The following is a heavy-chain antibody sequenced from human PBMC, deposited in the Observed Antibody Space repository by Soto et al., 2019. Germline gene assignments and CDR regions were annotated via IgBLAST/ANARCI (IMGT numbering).Heavy chain of an antibody. D-gene: IGHD4-4*01. J-gene: IGHJ6*02. Sequence: QVQLQESGPGLVKPSQTLSLTCTVSGGSISSGDYYWSWIRQPPGKGLEWIGYIYYSGSTYYNPSLQGRLTTAGDTSKNQFSRKLSSVPAADTALYYCARDHDYSNYGYYYYGMDLWGQGTPGPVSS. CDR1: GGSISSGDYY. V-gene: IGHV4-30-4*01. CDR2: IYYSGST. CDR3: ARDHDYSNYGYYYYGMDL.